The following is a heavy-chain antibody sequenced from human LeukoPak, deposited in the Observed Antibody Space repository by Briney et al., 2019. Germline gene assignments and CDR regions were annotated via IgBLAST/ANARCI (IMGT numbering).Heavy chain of an antibody. J-gene: IGHJ6*03. CDR2: INHSGST. D-gene: IGHD2-2*01. Sequence: PSETLTLTCAVSGGSFSGYYWSWIRQPPGKGLEWIGEINHSGSTNYNPSPKSRVTISVDTSKNQFSLKLRSVTAADTAVYHCARGKGYCSSTSCSWFYYYYYMDVWGKGTTVTVSS. V-gene: IGHV4-34*01. CDR1: GGSFSGYY. CDR3: ARGKGYCSSTSCSWFYYYYYMDV.